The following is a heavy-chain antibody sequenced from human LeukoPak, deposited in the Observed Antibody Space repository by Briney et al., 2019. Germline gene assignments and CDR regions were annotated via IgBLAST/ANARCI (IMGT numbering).Heavy chain of an antibody. V-gene: IGHV4-34*01. J-gene: IGHJ3*02. CDR1: GGSFSGYY. D-gene: IGHD4-11*01. CDR2: INHSGST. CDR3: SRGRRQSPPYSFNI. Sequence: SETLSLTCAVYGGSFSGYYWSWIRQPPGKGLEWIGEINHSGSTNYNPSLKSRVTISVDTSKNQFSLKLSSVTAADTAGDYCSRGRRQSPPYSFNIWAQGTMFTVFS.